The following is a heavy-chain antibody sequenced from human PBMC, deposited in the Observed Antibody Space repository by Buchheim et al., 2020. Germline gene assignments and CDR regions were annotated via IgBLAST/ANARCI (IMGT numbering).Heavy chain of an antibody. J-gene: IGHJ2*01. Sequence: QVQLQESGPGLVKPSETLSLTCTVSGYSISSGYYWGWIRQPPGKGLEWIGTIYHSGSTFYNPPLKSRVTISVDTSKNQFSLKLSSVTAADTAVYYCARNYYDSSGQWYFDLWGRGTL. D-gene: IGHD3-22*01. CDR3: ARNYYDSSGQWYFDL. CDR1: GYSISSGYY. CDR2: IYHSGST. V-gene: IGHV4-38-2*02.